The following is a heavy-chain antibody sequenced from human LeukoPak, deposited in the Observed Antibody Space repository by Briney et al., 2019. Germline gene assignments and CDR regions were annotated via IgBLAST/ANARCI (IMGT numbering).Heavy chain of an antibody. V-gene: IGHV3-23*01. CDR1: GFTFSSYA. Sequence: GGSLRLSCAASGFTFSSYAMSWVRRAPGRGLEWVSAISGSGGSTYYADSVKGRFTISRDNSKNTLYLQMNSLRAEDTAVYYCAKDDGTSELPEDYWGQGTLVTVSS. CDR3: AKDDGTSELPEDY. D-gene: IGHD1-26*01. CDR2: ISGSGGST. J-gene: IGHJ4*02.